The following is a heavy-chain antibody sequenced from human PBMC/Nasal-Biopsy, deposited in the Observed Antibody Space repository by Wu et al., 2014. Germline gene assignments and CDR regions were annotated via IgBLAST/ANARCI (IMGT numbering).Heavy chain of an antibody. CDR2: IYYSGST. CDR3: ARRIMPENAFDI. D-gene: IGHD1-14*01. CDR1: GGSISSGSYY. V-gene: IGHV4-61*10. J-gene: IGHJ3*02. Sequence: TLSLTCTVSGGSISSGSYYWSWIRQPAGKGLEWIGYIYYSGSTNYNPSLKSRVTISVDTSKNQFSLKLSSVTAADTAVYYCARRIMPENAFDIWGQGTMVTVSS.